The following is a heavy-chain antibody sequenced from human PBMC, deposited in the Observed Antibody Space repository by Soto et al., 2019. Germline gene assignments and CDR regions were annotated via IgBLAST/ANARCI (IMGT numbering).Heavy chain of an antibody. V-gene: IGHV4-59*01. CDR3: AHFSDLEWFDP. Sequence: SETLSLTCTVSGGSISRYFWSWIRQSPGKGLEWIGYIFYTGSTTYNPSLKSRVTISIDTSKNQFSLKLSSLTAADTAVYYCAHFSDLEWFDPWGQGTLVTVSS. CDR2: IFYTGST. J-gene: IGHJ5*02. CDR1: GGSISRYF. D-gene: IGHD2-21*01.